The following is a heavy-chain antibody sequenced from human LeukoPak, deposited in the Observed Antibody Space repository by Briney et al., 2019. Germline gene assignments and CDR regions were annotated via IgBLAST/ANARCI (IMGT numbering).Heavy chain of an antibody. D-gene: IGHD3-3*01. CDR2: IYYSGST. J-gene: IGHJ4*02. CDR3: AREGGFYRPLNY. CDR1: GGSISRYY. Sequence: SETLSLTCTVSGGSISRYYWSWIRQPPGKGLEWIGYIYYSGSTNYNPSLKSRVTISVDTSKNHFSLKLSSVTAADTAVYYCAREGGFYRPLNYSGQGTLVTVSS. V-gene: IGHV4-59*12.